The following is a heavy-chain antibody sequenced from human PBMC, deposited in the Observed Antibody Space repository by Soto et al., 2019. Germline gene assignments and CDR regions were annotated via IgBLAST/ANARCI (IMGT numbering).Heavy chain of an antibody. Sequence: EVQLLESGGGLVQPGGSLRLSCAASGFTFSSYAMSWVRQAPGKGLEWVSAISGSGGSTYYADSVKGRFTISRDNSKNTLYLQMNSLRAEDTAVYYCAKVISWRSSSQWLIFDYWGQGTLVTVSS. CDR3: AKVISWRSSSQWLIFDY. CDR1: GFTFSSYA. V-gene: IGHV3-23*01. D-gene: IGHD6-19*01. CDR2: ISGSGGST. J-gene: IGHJ4*02.